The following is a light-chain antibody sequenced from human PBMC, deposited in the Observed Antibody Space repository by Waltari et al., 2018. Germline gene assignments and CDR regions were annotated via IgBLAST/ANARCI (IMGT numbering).Light chain of an antibody. CDR1: SSNIGAGYD. J-gene: IGLJ3*02. CDR3: QSYDSSLSGRGV. V-gene: IGLV1-40*01. Sequence: QSVLTQPPSVSGAPGQRVTISCTGSSSNIGAGYDVHWYQQLPGTAPKRLIYGNSNRPSGVPDRFSGSKSGTPASLAITGLQAEDEADYYCQSYDSSLSGRGVFGGGTKLTVL. CDR2: GNS.